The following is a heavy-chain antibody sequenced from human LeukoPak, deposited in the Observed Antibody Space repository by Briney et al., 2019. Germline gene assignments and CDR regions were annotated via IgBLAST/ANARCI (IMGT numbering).Heavy chain of an antibody. J-gene: IGHJ4*02. CDR1: GGSFSGYY. CDR2: INHSGST. V-gene: IGHV4-34*01. Sequence: SETLSLTCAVYGGSFSGYYWSWIRQPPGKGLEWIGEINHSGSTNYNPSLKSRVTISVDTSKNQFSLKLSSVTAADTAVYYCARGSGTSYDYVWGSYKGIPHYFDYWGQGTLVTVSS. CDR3: ARGSGTSYDYVWGSYKGIPHYFDY. D-gene: IGHD3-16*01.